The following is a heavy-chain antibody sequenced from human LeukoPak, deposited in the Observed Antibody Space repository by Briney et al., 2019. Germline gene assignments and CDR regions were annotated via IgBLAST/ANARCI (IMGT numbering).Heavy chain of an antibody. J-gene: IGHJ4*02. CDR1: GGSISSSSYY. Sequence: SETLSLTCTVSGGSISSSSYYWGWIRQPPGKGLEWIGSIYYSGSTYYNPSLKSRVTISVDTSKNQFSLKLSSVTAADTAVYYCARSSANYYDSIGYYYVPPYYFDYWGQGTLVTVSS. CDR3: ARSSANYYDSIGYYYVPPYYFDY. CDR2: IYYSGST. D-gene: IGHD3-22*01. V-gene: IGHV4-39*01.